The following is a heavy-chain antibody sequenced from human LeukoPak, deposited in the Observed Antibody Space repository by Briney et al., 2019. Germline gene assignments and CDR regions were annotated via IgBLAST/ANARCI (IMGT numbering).Heavy chain of an antibody. V-gene: IGHV1-69*13. J-gene: IGHJ3*02. CDR3: ARDLRTYSSGLDAFDI. CDR2: IIPIFGTA. D-gene: IGHD6-25*01. Sequence: SVKVSCKASGGTFSSYAISWVRQAPGQGLEWMGGIIPIFGTANYAQKFQGRVTITADESTSTAYMELSSLRSEDTAVYYCARDLRTYSSGLDAFDIWGQGTMVTVSS. CDR1: GGTFSSYA.